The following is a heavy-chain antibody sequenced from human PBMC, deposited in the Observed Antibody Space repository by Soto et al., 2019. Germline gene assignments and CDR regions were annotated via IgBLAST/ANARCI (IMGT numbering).Heavy chain of an antibody. CDR1: GFTFRCYP. CDR2: ISYDGSNK. V-gene: IGHV3-30-3*01. J-gene: IGHJ6*02. CDR3: ARDLDQFDYDYVWGSSPPPPEQYGMDV. D-gene: IGHD3-16*01. Sequence: GGFLSPSFAAPGFTFRCYPLHWVCQATGKGLEWVAVISYDGSNKYYADSVKGRFTISRDNSKNTLYLQMNSLRAEDTAVYYCARDLDQFDYDYVWGSSPPPPEQYGMDVWGQGT.